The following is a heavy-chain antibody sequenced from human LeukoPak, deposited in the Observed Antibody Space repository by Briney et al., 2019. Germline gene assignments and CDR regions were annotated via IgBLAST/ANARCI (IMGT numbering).Heavy chain of an antibody. D-gene: IGHD4-17*01. CDR2: IYHSGST. CDR1: GYSISSGYY. V-gene: IGHV4-38-2*02. Sequence: SETLSLTCTVSGYSISSGYYWGWIRQPPGKGLEWIGSIYHSGSTYYNPSLKSRVTISVDTSKNQFSLKLSSVTAADTAVYYCAAYGDYAVSVDYWGQGTLVTVSS. J-gene: IGHJ4*02. CDR3: AAYGDYAVSVDY.